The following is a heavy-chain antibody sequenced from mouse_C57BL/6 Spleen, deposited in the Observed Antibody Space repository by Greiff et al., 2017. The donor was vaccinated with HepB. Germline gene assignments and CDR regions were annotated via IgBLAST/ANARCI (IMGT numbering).Heavy chain of an antibody. Sequence: DVQLVESGGGLVKPGGSLKLSCAASGFTFSSYAMSWVRQTPEKRLEWVATISDGGSYTYYPDNVKGRFTISRDNAKNNLYLQMSHLKSEDTAMYYCARGDYYYYAMDYWGQGTSVTVSS. CDR2: ISDGGSYT. CDR1: GFTFSSYA. V-gene: IGHV5-4*01. D-gene: IGHD1-1*02. CDR3: ARGDYYYYAMDY. J-gene: IGHJ4*01.